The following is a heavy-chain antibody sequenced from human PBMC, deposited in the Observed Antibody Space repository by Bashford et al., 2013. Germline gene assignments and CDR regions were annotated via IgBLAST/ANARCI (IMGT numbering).Heavy chain of an antibody. V-gene: IGHV3-53*01. D-gene: IGHD3-16*01. Sequence: GGPLRLLLWQPLDSPSVTTTWGWVRQAPGKGLEWVSILYTGDTTYYADSVKGRFTISRDNSKNTLYLQMNTLRAEDTAVYYCARVEEGEFDPWGQGTLVTVSS. CDR2: LYTGDTT. CDR1: DSPSVTTT. CDR3: ARVEEGEFDP. J-gene: IGHJ5*02.